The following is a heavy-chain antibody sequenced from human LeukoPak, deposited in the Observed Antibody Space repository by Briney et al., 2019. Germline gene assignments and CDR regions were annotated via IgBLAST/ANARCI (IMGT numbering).Heavy chain of an antibody. V-gene: IGHV3-23*01. CDR1: GFTVSSNY. Sequence: GGSLRLSCAASGFTVSSNYMSWVRQAPGKGLQWVSAISGSGGSTYYADSVKGRFTISRDNSKNTLYLQMNSLRAEDTAVYYCAKAFQDNGYSYGYGFDYWGQGTLVTVSS. D-gene: IGHD5-18*01. CDR3: AKAFQDNGYSYGYGFDY. CDR2: ISGSGGST. J-gene: IGHJ4*02.